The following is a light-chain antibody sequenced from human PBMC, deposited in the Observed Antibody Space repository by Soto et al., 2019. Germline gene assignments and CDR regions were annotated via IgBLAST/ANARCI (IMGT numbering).Light chain of an antibody. CDR1: QSISSW. J-gene: IGKJ1*01. Sequence: DIQMTQSPSTLSASVGDRVSITCRASQSISSWLAWFQQKPGTAPKLLIYDASSLESGVPSRFSGSGSGTDFTLTISSLQPDDFATYYCQQYTSYSWTFGQGTKVEIK. CDR2: DAS. V-gene: IGKV1-5*01. CDR3: QQYTSYSWT.